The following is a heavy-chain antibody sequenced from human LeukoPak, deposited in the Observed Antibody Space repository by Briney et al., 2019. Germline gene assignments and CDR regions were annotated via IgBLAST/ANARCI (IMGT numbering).Heavy chain of an antibody. CDR3: ARPYSSTWIDAFDI. CDR1: GGSISSGTYY. CDR2: VSYSGNT. J-gene: IGHJ3*02. Sequence: PSETLSLTCTVSGGSISSGTYYLGWIRQPPGKGLEWIASVSYSGNTYYNPSLKSRVTIYVDTSKNQFSLKLSSVTAADTAVYYCARPYSSTWIDAFDIWGQGTMVTVSS. V-gene: IGHV4-39*01. D-gene: IGHD6-13*01.